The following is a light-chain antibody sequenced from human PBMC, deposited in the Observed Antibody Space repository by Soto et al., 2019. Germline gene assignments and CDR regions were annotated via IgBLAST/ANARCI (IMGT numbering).Light chain of an antibody. CDR2: DAS. CDR3: QQYNNWPQT. Sequence: EIVLTRSPATLSVSPGERATLSCRASQSVSNNLAWYQQKPGQAPSLLIFDASTRATGIPARFSGSGSGTEFTLTISSLQSEDFAVYYCQQYNNWPQTFGQGTKVDIK. CDR1: QSVSNN. J-gene: IGKJ1*01. V-gene: IGKV3-15*01.